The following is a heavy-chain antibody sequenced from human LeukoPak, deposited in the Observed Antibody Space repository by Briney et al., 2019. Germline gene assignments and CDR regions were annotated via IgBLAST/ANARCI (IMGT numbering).Heavy chain of an antibody. CDR1: GFTFANYA. D-gene: IGHD3-3*01. V-gene: IGHV3-23*01. CDR3: VKFRSDCDLLSHSYSLDY. Sequence: PGGSLRLSCAASGFTFANYAMTWVRQPPGKGLEWVSTINIGGTIIYYAGSVKGRFTISRDDSKNTLFLQMNSLRAEDTAVYYCVKFRSDCDLLSHSYSLDYSGQGALVTVSS. CDR2: INIGGTII. J-gene: IGHJ4*02.